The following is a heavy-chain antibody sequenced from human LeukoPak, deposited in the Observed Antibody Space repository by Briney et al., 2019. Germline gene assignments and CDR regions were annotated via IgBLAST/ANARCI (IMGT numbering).Heavy chain of an antibody. CDR3: VRVGEQYSRTLFDY. J-gene: IGHJ4*02. CDR2: IYSSGSS. CDR1: RGSISGYY. V-gene: IGHV4-4*07. D-gene: IGHD6-13*01. Sequence: PSETLSLTCTVSRGSISGYYWSWIRQPAGKGLEWIGRIYSSGSSIYNPSLRSQVTMSVDTSNNQFSLKLRFVTAADTAMYYCVRVGEQYSRTLFDYWGQGTLVTVSS.